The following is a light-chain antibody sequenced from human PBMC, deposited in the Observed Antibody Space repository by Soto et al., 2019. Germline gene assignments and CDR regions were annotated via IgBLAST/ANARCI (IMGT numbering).Light chain of an antibody. CDR2: GAS. J-gene: IGKJ1*01. CDR1: QSVSNNY. Sequence: EILLTQSPGTLSLSPGERATLSCGASQSVSNNYLAWYQQKPRQAPRLLIYGASNRATGIPDRLSGSGSGTDFPLTISRMEPEDSAVYYCQQYGTSGTFGQGTKVDIK. V-gene: IGKV3-20*01. CDR3: QQYGTSGT.